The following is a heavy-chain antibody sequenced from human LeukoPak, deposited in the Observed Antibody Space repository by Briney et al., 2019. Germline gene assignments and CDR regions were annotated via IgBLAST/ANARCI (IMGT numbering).Heavy chain of an antibody. V-gene: IGHV3-48*02. J-gene: IGHJ6*03. CDR2: ISSGSSRI. D-gene: IGHD3-22*01. CDR1: GFAFSSYS. Sequence: GGSLRLSCAASGFAFSSYSMHWVRQAPGKGLEWVSYISSGSSRINYADSVKGRFTISRDNAKNSLYLQMNSLRDEDTAVYYCARDCGRSGYPHYYPYYYMDIWGTGTTVTV. CDR3: ARDCGRSGYPHYYPYYYMDI.